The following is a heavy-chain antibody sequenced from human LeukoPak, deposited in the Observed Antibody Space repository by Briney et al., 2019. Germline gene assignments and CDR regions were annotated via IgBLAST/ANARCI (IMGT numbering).Heavy chain of an antibody. CDR2: ISGTGDDT. Sequence: GGSLRLSCAASGFTFSSYAMSWVRQAPGKGLEWVSAISGTGDDTYSADSVKGRFTISRDNSKNTLYLQMNSLRAEDTAVYYCATPTTYFHDSSGFDWGQGAMVTVSS. J-gene: IGHJ4*02. CDR1: GFTFSSYA. D-gene: IGHD3-22*01. CDR3: ATPTTYFHDSSGFD. V-gene: IGHV3-23*01.